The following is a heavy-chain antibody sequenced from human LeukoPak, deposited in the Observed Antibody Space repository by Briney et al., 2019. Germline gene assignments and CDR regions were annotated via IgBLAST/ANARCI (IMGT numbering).Heavy chain of an antibody. D-gene: IGHD3-16*02. Sequence: TSETLSLTCAVYGGSFSGYYWSWIRQPPGKGLEWIGEINHSGSTNYNPSRKIRVTISVDTSKNQFSLKLSSVTAADTAVYYCARRSAYVWGSYRYWGQGTLVTVSS. CDR2: INHSGST. J-gene: IGHJ4*02. V-gene: IGHV4-34*01. CDR3: ARRSAYVWGSYRY. CDR1: GGSFSGYY.